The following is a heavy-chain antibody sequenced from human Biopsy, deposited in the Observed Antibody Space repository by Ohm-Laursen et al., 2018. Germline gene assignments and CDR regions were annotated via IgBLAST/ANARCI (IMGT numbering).Heavy chain of an antibody. D-gene: IGHD5-12*01. CDR1: GDSISSGGYY. Sequence: SQTLSLTCTVSGDSISSGGYYWSWIRQFPGKGLEWIAYIYHTGSTYYNPSLKSRLSIAIDTSKNQFSVSLRSVTAADTAVYYCARADMVTTIVDYWGQGTLVTVSS. V-gene: IGHV4-31*03. CDR2: IYHTGST. CDR3: ARADMVTTIVDY. J-gene: IGHJ4*02.